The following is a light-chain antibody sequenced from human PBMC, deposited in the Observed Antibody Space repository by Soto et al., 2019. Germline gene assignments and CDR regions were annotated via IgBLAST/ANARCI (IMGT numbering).Light chain of an antibody. J-gene: IGLJ3*02. Sequence: QSVLTQPASVSGSPGQSITISCTGSSSDVGAYKYVSWFQQHPGKAPKLIIYEVSNRTSGVSDRFSGSKSGNTASLTISWLQAEDEADYHCSSYTTTTAWVFGGGTKVTVL. CDR1: SSDVGAYKY. CDR3: SSYTTTTAWV. CDR2: EVS. V-gene: IGLV2-14*01.